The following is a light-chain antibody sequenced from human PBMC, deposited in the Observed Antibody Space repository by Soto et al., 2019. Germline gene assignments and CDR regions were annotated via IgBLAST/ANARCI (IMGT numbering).Light chain of an antibody. CDR3: QQYYHWPPRYT. J-gene: IGKJ2*01. CDR2: GSS. Sequence: DIVMTQSPATLSVSLGEEVTLSCRASRGVGHSLAWYQQMPGQSPKLLMFGSSTRATGVPARFHGTGSETDFTHTIRDLQSEDFEVYFCQQYYHWPPRYTFGQGTKLQIK. V-gene: IGKV3-15*01. CDR1: RGVGHS.